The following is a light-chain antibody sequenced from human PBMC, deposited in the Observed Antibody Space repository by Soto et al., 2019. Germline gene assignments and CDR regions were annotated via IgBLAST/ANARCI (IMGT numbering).Light chain of an antibody. V-gene: IGKV3-15*01. CDR1: QSVSSN. J-gene: IGKJ1*01. Sequence: EIVMTQSPATLSVSPGERATLSCRASQSVSSNLAWYQQKPGQAPRLLIYDASSRATGIPARFSGGGSGTEFTLTISSLQSEDFAIYYCQQSNNWPRTFGQGTKVEIK. CDR3: QQSNNWPRT. CDR2: DAS.